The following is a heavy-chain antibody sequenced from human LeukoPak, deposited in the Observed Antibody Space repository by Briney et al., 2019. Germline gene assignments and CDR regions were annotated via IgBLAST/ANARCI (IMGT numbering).Heavy chain of an antibody. V-gene: IGHV4-59*01. D-gene: IGHD3-22*01. CDR2: ISYSGNT. CDR1: GGSINNYY. J-gene: IGHJ4*02. Sequence: PSETLSLTCTVSGGSINNYYWSWIRQPPGKGLEWIGHISYSGNTNYNSSLRSRVTISVDTSNNQFSLRLSSVTAADTSVYYCARGSGGYSSDWGQGTLVTVSS. CDR3: ARGSGGYSSD.